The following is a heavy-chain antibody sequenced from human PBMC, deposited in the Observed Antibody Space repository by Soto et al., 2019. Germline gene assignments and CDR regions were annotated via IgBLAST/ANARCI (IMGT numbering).Heavy chain of an antibody. CDR1: GYTFTSYD. D-gene: IGHD1-20*01. V-gene: IGHV1-8*01. Sequence: ASVKVSCKDSGYTFTSYDINWVRQATGQGLEWMGWMNPNSGNTGYAQKFQGRVTMTRNTSISTAYMELSSLRSEDTAVYYCARGRITQRHWFDPWGQGTLVTVSS. J-gene: IGHJ5*02. CDR2: MNPNSGNT. CDR3: ARGRITQRHWFDP.